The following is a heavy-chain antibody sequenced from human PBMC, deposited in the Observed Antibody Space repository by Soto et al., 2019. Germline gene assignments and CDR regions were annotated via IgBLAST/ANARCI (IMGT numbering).Heavy chain of an antibody. J-gene: IGHJ4*02. CDR1: GYTFTNYG. Sequence: QVQLVQSGAEVKKPGASVKVSCKASGYTFTNYGITWLRQAPGQGPEWMGWISAYNGHTKYAQNLQGRVTMTTETSTSTAYMELTSLRSDDTALYYCARGDRNYFDYWGQGTVVTVSS. CDR3: ARGDRNYFDY. CDR2: ISAYNGHT. V-gene: IGHV1-18*01.